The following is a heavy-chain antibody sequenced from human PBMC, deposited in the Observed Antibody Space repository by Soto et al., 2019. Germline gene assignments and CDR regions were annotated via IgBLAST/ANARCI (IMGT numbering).Heavy chain of an antibody. CDR1: GGSMSSSNW. CDR2: SYHSGST. D-gene: IGHD4-4*01. J-gene: IGHJ5*02. Sequence: LSLTFAVSGGSMSSSNWLSWVRQPPGKGLGWIGESYHSGSTNYNPSXXSRVTISXXKSKNQFSRRXSSVTXSDTAVYYCGSAYDYSSNCFDPWGQGTLVTV. CDR3: GSAYDYSSNCFDP. V-gene: IGHV4-4*02.